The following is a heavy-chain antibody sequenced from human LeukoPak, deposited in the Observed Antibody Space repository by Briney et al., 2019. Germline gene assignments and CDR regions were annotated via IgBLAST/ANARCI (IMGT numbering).Heavy chain of an antibody. CDR2: MNPNSGNT. V-gene: IGHV1-8*01. J-gene: IGHJ3*02. Sequence: ASVKVSCKASGYTFTSYDINWVRQATGQGLEWMGWMNPNSGNTGYAQKFQGRVTMTRNTSISTAYMELSSLRSEDTAVYYCARGDIVATIQDGAFDIWGQGTMVTVSS. CDR3: ARGDIVATIQDGAFDI. D-gene: IGHD5-12*01. CDR1: GYTFTSYD.